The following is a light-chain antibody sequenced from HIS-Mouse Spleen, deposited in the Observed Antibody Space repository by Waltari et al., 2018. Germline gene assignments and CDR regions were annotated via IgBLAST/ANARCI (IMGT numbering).Light chain of an antibody. CDR1: SRRIASNY. CDR2: EDN. Sequence: NFMLTQPHSVSESPGKTVTISCTRSSRRIASNYVQWYQQRPGSAPTTVIYEDNQRPSGVPDRFSGSIDSSSNSASLTISGLKTEDEADYYCQSYDSSNLVFGGGTKLTVL. CDR3: QSYDSSNLV. V-gene: IGLV6-57*04. J-gene: IGLJ3*02.